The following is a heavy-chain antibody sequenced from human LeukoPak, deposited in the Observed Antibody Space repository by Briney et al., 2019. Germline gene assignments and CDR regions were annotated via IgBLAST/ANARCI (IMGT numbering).Heavy chain of an antibody. V-gene: IGHV4-39*07. D-gene: IGHD3-3*01. CDR3: ARGGTGFWSGYYEGAFDI. CDR2: IYYSGST. J-gene: IGHJ3*02. CDR1: GGSISRSSYY. Sequence: SETLSLTCTVSGGSISRSSYYWGWIRQPPGKGLEWIGSIYYSGSTYYNPSLKSRVTISVDTSKNQFSLKLSSVTAADTAVYYCARGGTGFWSGYYEGAFDIWGQGTMVTVSS.